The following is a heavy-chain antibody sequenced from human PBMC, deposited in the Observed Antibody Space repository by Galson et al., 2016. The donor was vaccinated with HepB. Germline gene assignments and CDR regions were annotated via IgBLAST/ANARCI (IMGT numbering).Heavy chain of an antibody. CDR2: ISSSSSTI. V-gene: IGHV3-48*01. CDR3: ARGGATRVDY. Sequence: SLRLSCAASGFTFSSYSMSWVRQAPGKGLEWVSYISSSSSTIYYADSVKGRFTISRDNAQNSLYLQMNSLRAEDTAVYYCARGGATRVDYWGQGTLVTVSS. CDR1: GFTFSSYS. J-gene: IGHJ4*02.